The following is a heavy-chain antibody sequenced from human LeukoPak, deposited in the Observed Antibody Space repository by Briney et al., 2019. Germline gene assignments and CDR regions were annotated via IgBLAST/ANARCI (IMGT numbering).Heavy chain of an antibody. Sequence: GGSLRLSCVASGFTFSSYWMHWVRQDPRKGLVWVSRINGDGRNINYADSVRGRFTISRDNAKNTLYLQMNSLRAEDTAVYYCARHNDYYVVGGMDVWGQGTTVTVSS. D-gene: IGHD3-10*02. CDR3: ARHNDYYVVGGMDV. CDR2: INGDGRNI. V-gene: IGHV3-74*01. CDR1: GFTFSSYW. J-gene: IGHJ6*02.